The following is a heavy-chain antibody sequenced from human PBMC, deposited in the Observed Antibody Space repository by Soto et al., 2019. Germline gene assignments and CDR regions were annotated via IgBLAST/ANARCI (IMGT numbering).Heavy chain of an antibody. CDR1: GFTFSSYA. V-gene: IGHV3-30-3*01. Sequence: QVQLVESGGGVVQPGRSLRLSCAASGFTFSSYAMHWVRQAPGKGLEWVAVISYDGSNKYYADSVKGRFTISRDNSKNTLYLQMNSLRAEDKAVYYCARGGGGGWGYYYGMDVWGQGTTVTVSS. CDR3: ARGGGGGWGYYYGMDV. CDR2: ISYDGSNK. J-gene: IGHJ6*02. D-gene: IGHD3-16*01.